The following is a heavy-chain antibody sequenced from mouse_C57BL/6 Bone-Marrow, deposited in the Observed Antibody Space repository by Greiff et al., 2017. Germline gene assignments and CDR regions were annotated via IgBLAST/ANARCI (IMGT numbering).Heavy chain of an antibody. CDR2: ISSGSSTI. CDR3: ARNYYQYY. CDR1: GFTFSDYG. Sequence: VQLQQSGGGLVKPGGSLKLSCAASGFTFSDYGMHWVRQAPEKGLEWVAYISSGSSTIYYADTVKGRFTISRDNAKNTLFLQMTSLRSEDTAMYYCARNYYQYYWGQGTTLTVSS. J-gene: IGHJ2*01. V-gene: IGHV5-17*01. D-gene: IGHD1-1*01.